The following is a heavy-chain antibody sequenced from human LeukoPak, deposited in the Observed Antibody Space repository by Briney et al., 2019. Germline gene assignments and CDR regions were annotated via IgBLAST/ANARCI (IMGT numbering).Heavy chain of an antibody. CDR1: ESTFISYG. CDR3: ARDPPAPLGYCSGGSCYYYYMDV. V-gene: IGHV3-23*01. J-gene: IGHJ6*03. CDR2: IHGMGGLP. Sequence: GGSLRPSWQALESTFISYGFSGFRKGPGKGLGLVSVIHGMGGLPYYADSVKGRFTISRDNSKNTLYLQMNSLRAEDTAVYYCARDPPAPLGYCSGGSCYYYYMDVWGKGTTVTVSS. D-gene: IGHD2-15*01.